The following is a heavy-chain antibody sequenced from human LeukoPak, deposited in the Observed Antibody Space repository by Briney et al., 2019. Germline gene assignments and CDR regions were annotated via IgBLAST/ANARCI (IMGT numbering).Heavy chain of an antibody. CDR1: GFTFSSYG. Sequence: GGSLRLSCAASGFTFSSYGMHWARQAPGKGLEWVAFIRYDGSNKYYADSVKGRFTISRDNSKNTPYLQMNSLRAEDTAVYYCAKEARNYYYGMDVWGQGTTVTVSS. CDR2: IRYDGSNK. V-gene: IGHV3-30*02. J-gene: IGHJ6*02. CDR3: AKEARNYYYGMDV.